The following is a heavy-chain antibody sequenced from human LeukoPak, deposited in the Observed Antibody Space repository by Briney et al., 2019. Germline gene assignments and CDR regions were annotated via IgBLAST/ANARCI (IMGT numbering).Heavy chain of an antibody. CDR1: GFTFSNAW. J-gene: IGHJ6*02. CDR2: ISWNSASI. D-gene: IGHD4-17*01. CDR3: AKDIRGATVTDYGMDV. V-gene: IGHV3-9*01. Sequence: GGSLRLSCAASGFTFSNAWMSWVRQAPGKGLEWVSGISWNSASIGYADSVKGRFTISRDNAKNFLYLQMNSLRVEDTALYYCAKDIRGATVTDYGMDVWGQGPRSPSP.